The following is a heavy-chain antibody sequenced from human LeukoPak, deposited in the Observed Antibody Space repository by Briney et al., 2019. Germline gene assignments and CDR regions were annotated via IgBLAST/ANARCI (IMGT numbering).Heavy chain of an antibody. CDR2: IYYSGST. Sequence: PSETLSLTCTVSGGSISSYYWSWIRQPPGKGLEWIGYIYYSGSTNYNPSLKSRVTISVDTSKNQFSLKLSSVTAADTAVYYCARSYDFWSGYFYWGQGTLVTVSS. J-gene: IGHJ4*02. D-gene: IGHD3-3*01. CDR1: GGSISSYY. CDR3: ARSYDFWSGYFY. V-gene: IGHV4-59*01.